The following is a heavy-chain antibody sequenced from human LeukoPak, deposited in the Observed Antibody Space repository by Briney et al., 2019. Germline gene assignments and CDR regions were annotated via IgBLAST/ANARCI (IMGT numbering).Heavy chain of an antibody. CDR3: ASPRIAVAGTWAFDI. J-gene: IGHJ3*02. D-gene: IGHD6-19*01. Sequence: ASVKVSCKASGYTFTSYGISWVRQAPGQGLEWMGWISAYNGNTNYAQKLQGRVTMTTDTSTSTAYMELRSLRSDDTAVYYCASPRIAVAGTWAFDIWGQGTMVTVSS. CDR2: ISAYNGNT. CDR1: GYTFTSYG. V-gene: IGHV1-18*01.